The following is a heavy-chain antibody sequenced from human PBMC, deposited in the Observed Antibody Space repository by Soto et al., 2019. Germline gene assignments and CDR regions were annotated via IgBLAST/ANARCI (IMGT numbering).Heavy chain of an antibody. V-gene: IGHV3-21*01. Sequence: EVQLVESGGGLVKPGGSLRLSCAASGFTFSSYSMNWVRQAPGKGLEWVSSISISSSYIYYADSMKGRFTISRDNAKNSLYLQMNSLRAEDTAVYYCARALAHYYDSSGYYPPFDYWGQGTLVTVSS. D-gene: IGHD3-22*01. CDR2: ISISSSYI. CDR1: GFTFSSYS. CDR3: ARALAHYYDSSGYYPPFDY. J-gene: IGHJ4*02.